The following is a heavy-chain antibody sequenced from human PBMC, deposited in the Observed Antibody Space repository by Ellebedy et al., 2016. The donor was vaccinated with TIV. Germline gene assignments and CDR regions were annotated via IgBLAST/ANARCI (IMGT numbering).Heavy chain of an antibody. D-gene: IGHD2-15*01. Sequence: SETLSLTCTVSGGSISSYYWSWIRQPPGKELEWIGHISYTGTTTYNPSLRSRVNIGLDTSENQSSLKLKSVTAADTAVYYCTRDPGGGRWGYFASWGQGILVTVSS. CDR1: GGSISSYY. CDR3: TRDPGGGRWGYFAS. CDR2: ISYTGTT. V-gene: IGHV4-59*01. J-gene: IGHJ5*02.